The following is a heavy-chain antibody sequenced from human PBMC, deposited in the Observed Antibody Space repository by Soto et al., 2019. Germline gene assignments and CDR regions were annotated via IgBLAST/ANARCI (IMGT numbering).Heavy chain of an antibody. Sequence: GESLKISCAASGFTFSDYYMTWVRQAPGKGLEYISYITSSGSSTYYADSVKGRFTISRDNSKNTAYLQMSSLRPEDTAVYYCVKGEYYYDGSAYYPFDYWGQGRMVTVSS. CDR3: VKGEYYYDGSAYYPFDY. V-gene: IGHV3-64D*06. CDR1: GFTFSDYY. CDR2: ITSSGSST. J-gene: IGHJ4*02. D-gene: IGHD3-22*01.